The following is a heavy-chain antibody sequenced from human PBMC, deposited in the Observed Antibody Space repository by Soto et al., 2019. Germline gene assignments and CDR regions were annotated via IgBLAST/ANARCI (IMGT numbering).Heavy chain of an antibody. D-gene: IGHD3-16*01. CDR1: GFKFSNYA. Sequence: VGSLRLSCAASGFKFSNYAMSWVRQAPGKGLEWVSLISATGGGTYYADSVKGRFTISRDNSHNTLYLQVHSLTAEDTAVYYCAKDRRAGGDSAFYFDFWGQGAQVTVSS. J-gene: IGHJ4*02. CDR2: ISATGGGT. CDR3: AKDRRAGGDSAFYFDF. V-gene: IGHV3-23*01.